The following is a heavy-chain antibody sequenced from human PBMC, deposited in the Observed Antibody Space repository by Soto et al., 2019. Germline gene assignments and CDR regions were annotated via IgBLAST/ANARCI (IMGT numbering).Heavy chain of an antibody. CDR1: GYTFTDYY. V-gene: IGHV1-2*02. D-gene: IGHD3-22*01. J-gene: IGHJ4*02. CDR3: ARVGYYDTSGYPDY. Sequence: GASVKVSCKASGYTFTDYYMHWVRQAPGQGLEWMGWINPNSGATNYAQKFQGRVTMTRDTSMSTADMELSRLTSDDTAVYYCARVGYYDTSGYPDYWGQGTLVTVSS. CDR2: INPNSGAT.